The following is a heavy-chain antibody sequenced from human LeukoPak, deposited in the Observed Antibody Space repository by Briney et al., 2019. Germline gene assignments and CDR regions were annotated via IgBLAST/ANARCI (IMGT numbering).Heavy chain of an antibody. Sequence: GGSLRLSCTVSGFTVSSNSMSWVRQAPGKGLEWVSFIYSGGNTHYSDSVKGRFTISRDNAKNTLYLQMNSLRAEDTALYYCARLSAYYYGSQFYYYMDVWGKGTTVTVS. CDR3: ARLSAYYYGSQFYYYMDV. CDR2: IYSGGNT. CDR1: GFTVSSNS. V-gene: IGHV3-53*01. D-gene: IGHD3-10*01. J-gene: IGHJ6*03.